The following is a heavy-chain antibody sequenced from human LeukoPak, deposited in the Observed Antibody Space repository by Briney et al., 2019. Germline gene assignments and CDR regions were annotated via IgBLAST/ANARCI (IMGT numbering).Heavy chain of an antibody. CDR1: GYTFTSYY. CDR2: INPSGGST. D-gene: IGHD2-15*01. V-gene: IGHV1-46*01. J-gene: IGHJ5*02. CDR3: ARDKGPYCSGGSCQGGYWFDP. Sequence: GASVKVSCKASGYTFTSYYMHWVRQAPGQGLEWMGIINPSGGSTSYAQKFQGRVTMTRDTSTSTVYMELSSLRSEDTAVYYCARDKGPYCSGGSCQGGYWFDPWGQGTLVTVSS.